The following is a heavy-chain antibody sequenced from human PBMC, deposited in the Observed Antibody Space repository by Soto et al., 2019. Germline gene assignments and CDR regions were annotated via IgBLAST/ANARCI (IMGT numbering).Heavy chain of an antibody. V-gene: IGHV1-8*01. D-gene: IGHD4-4*01. Sequence: QVQLVQSGAEVKKPGASVKVSCKASGYTFISYAINWVRQATGQGLEWMGWMNPNTGDTGYAQKFQGRVTMTRNTSISTANLELSSRRSDDTAVYFGARGDGYSFDCWGQGNLVTVSS. J-gene: IGHJ4*02. CDR3: ARGDGYSFDC. CDR1: GYTFISYA. CDR2: MNPNTGDT.